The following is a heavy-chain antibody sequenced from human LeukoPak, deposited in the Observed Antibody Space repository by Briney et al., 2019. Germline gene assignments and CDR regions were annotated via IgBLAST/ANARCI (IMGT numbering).Heavy chain of an antibody. J-gene: IGHJ4*02. CDR3: AKTTAGYSSGRFPGWPVDY. D-gene: IGHD6-19*01. Sequence: GGSLSLSCAASGFTLSSYAMYWVRGAPERGLEWVSGMFGSGGSTHYADSVKGRFTISRDNSKNTVYLQMNSLRAEDTAVYYCAKTTAGYSSGRFPGWPVDYWGQGTLVTVSS. CDR1: GFTLSSYA. V-gene: IGHV3-23*01. CDR2: MFGSGGST.